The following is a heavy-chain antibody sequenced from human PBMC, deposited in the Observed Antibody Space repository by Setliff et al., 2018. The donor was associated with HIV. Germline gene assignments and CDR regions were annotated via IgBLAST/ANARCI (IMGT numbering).Heavy chain of an antibody. Sequence: SETLSLTCTVSGASVNSNNYYWVWIRQPAGRGLEWIGRIHTSDTTRYNPSLQSRVAMSVDTSKNQFSLKLTSVSAADTAVYYCARGVAAAGMLMDVWGKGTTVTVSS. D-gene: IGHD6-13*01. CDR2: IHTSDTT. CDR3: ARGVAAAGMLMDV. V-gene: IGHV4-61*02. CDR1: GASVNSNNYY. J-gene: IGHJ6*03.